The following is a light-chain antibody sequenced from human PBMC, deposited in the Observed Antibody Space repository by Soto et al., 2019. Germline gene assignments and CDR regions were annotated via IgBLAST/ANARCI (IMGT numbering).Light chain of an antibody. J-gene: IGLJ3*02. CDR1: SSNIGSNY. Sequence: QPVLTQPPSASGTPGQRVTISCSGSSSNIGSNYVYWYQQLPGTAPKLLIYGNRNRPSGVPERFSGSKSGTSASLAITGLQAEDEADYYCQAYDYSLTASVFGGGTKLTVL. CDR2: GNR. CDR3: QAYDYSLTASV. V-gene: IGLV1-47*02.